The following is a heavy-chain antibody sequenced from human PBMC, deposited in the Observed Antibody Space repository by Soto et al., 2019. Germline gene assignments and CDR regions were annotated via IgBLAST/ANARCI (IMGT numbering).Heavy chain of an antibody. V-gene: IGHV4-31*03. Sequence: SETLSLTCTVPGGSISNGGYYWNWVRQHPGKGLEWIGYIHYSGSTWYNPSLESRVTISVDTSKDQFSLKLRSVTAADTAVYYCARVRGSGSYAAYYFDSWGQGTLVTVSS. CDR3: ARVRGSGSYAAYYFDS. J-gene: IGHJ4*01. D-gene: IGHD3-10*01. CDR1: GGSISNGGYY. CDR2: IHYSGST.